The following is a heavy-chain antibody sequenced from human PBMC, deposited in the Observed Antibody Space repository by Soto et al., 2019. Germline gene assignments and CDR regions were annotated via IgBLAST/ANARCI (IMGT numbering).Heavy chain of an antibody. J-gene: IGHJ3*02. CDR2: ISWNSGSI. CDR1: GFTFDDYA. V-gene: IGHV3-9*01. CDR3: AKDRTARGYCISTSCYHAFDI. D-gene: IGHD2-2*01. Sequence: HPGGSLRLSCAASGFTFDDYAMHWVRQAPGKGLEWVSGISWNSGSIGYADSVKGRFTISRDNAKNSLYLQMNGLRAEDTALYYCAKDRTARGYCISTSCYHAFDIWGQVAMVTVSS.